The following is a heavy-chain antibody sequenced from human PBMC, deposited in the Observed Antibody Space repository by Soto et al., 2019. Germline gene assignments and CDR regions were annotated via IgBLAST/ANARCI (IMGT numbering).Heavy chain of an antibody. Sequence: ASVKVSCKASGYTFTSYYMHWVRQAPGQGLEWMGIINPSGGSTSYAQKFQGRVTMTRDTSTSTVYMELSSLRSEDTAGYYCAGVASEYDFCSGYDCGIDFWGQGNTGTVSS. CDR2: INPSGGST. J-gene: IGHJ6*02. V-gene: IGHV1-46*01. D-gene: IGHD3-3*01. CDR1: GYTFTSYY. CDR3: AGVASEYDFCSGYDCGIDF.